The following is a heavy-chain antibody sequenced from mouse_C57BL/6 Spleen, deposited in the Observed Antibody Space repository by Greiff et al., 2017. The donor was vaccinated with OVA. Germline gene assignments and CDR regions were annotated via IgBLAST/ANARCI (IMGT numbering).Heavy chain of an antibody. CDR1: GFTFSSYA. D-gene: IGHD1-1*01. V-gene: IGHV5-4*01. J-gene: IGHJ2*01. CDR3: AREGYYGSSYRNYFYY. Sequence: EVKLMESGGGLVKPGGSLKLSCAASGFTFSSYAMSWVRQTPEKRLEWVATISDGGSYTYYPDNVKGRFTISRDNAKNTLYLQMSHLKSEDTAMYYCAREGYYGSSYRNYFYYWGQGTTLTVSS. CDR2: ISDGGSYT.